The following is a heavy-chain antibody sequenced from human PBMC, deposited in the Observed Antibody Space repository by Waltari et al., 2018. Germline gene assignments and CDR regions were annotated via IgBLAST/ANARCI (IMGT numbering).Heavy chain of an antibody. CDR1: GGTFSSYE. CDR3: ARDPKGTTVIYDAFDL. J-gene: IGHJ3*01. D-gene: IGHD4-17*01. CDR2: IIPIFGTP. V-gene: IGHV1-69*14. Sequence: QVHLVQSGAEVKKPGSSVRVSCKASGGTFSSYEFTWVRQAPGQGLEWMGGIIPIFGTPIYEQKFQGRVTITADTSTTTAYMELSSLRFEDTAVYYCARDPKGTTVIYDAFDLWGQGTMVSVSS.